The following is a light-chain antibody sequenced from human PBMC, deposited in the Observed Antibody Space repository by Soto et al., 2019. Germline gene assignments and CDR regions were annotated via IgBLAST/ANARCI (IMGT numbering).Light chain of an antibody. CDR1: QSVSSN. CDR2: GAS. CDR3: QQYNNWPPL. J-gene: IGKJ3*01. V-gene: IGKV3-15*01. Sequence: IEITHSPATLCVSPCHRASPSCRASQSVSSNLAWYQQKPGQAPRLLIYGASTRATGIPARFSGSGSGTEFTLTISSLQSEDFAVYYCQQYNNWPPLFGPGTKVDIK.